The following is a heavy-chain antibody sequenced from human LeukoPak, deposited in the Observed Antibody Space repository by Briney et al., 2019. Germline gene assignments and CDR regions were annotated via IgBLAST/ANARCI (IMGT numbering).Heavy chain of an antibody. Sequence: GGSLRLSCAASGFTFSDHYMDWVRQAPGKGLEWVGRVRNKANSYIAMYAASVKGRFTISRNDSENSLYLQMNSLKTEDTAVYYCGRIRGSYLHWYFDLWGRGTLVTVSS. CDR2: VRNKANSYIA. D-gene: IGHD1-26*01. CDR1: GFTFSDHY. CDR3: GRIRGSYLHWYFDL. V-gene: IGHV3-72*01. J-gene: IGHJ2*01.